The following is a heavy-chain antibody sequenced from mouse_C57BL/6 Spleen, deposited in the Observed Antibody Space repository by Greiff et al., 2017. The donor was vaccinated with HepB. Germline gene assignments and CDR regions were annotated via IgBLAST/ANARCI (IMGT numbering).Heavy chain of an antibody. Sequence: QVQLQQPGAELVKPGASVKLSCKASGYTFTSYWMHWVKQRPGRGLEWIGRIDPNSGGTKYNEKFKSKATLTVDKPSSTAYMQLSSLTYEDSAVYYCARSLSTMDTYAMDYWGQGTSVTVSS. D-gene: IGHD2-1*01. J-gene: IGHJ4*01. CDR2: IDPNSGGT. CDR1: GYTFTSYW. CDR3: ARSLSTMDTYAMDY. V-gene: IGHV1-72*01.